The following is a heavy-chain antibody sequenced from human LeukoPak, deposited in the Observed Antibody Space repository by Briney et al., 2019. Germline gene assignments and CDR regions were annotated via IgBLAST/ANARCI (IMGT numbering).Heavy chain of an antibody. CDR3: ATDHRDLDAFDI. Sequence: GGSLRLSCAVSGLTVSRNSMNWVRQAPGKGLEWVSVIYGGDSTYYADSVKGRFTISSDTSKNTVYLQMNSLRAEDTAVYYCATDHRDLDAFDIWGQGTMLTVSS. J-gene: IGHJ3*02. CDR2: IYGGDST. CDR1: GLTVSRNS. V-gene: IGHV3-66*01.